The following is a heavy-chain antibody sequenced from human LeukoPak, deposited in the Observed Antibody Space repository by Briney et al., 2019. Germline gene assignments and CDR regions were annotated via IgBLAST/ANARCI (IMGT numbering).Heavy chain of an antibody. CDR3: ARESYYYDSSGYYY. CDR2: INHSGST. CDR1: GGSFSGYY. D-gene: IGHD3-22*01. V-gene: IGHV4-34*01. J-gene: IGHJ4*02. Sequence: KSSETLSLTCAVYGGSFSGYYWSWIRQPPGKGLEWIGEINHSGSTNYNPSLKSRVTISVDTSKNQFSLKLSSVTAADTAVYYCARESYYYDSSGYYYWGQGTLVTVSS.